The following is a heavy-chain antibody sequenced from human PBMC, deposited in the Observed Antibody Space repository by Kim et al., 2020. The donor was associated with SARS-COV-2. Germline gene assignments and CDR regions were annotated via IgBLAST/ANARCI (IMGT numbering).Heavy chain of an antibody. J-gene: IGHJ5*02. CDR2: MYDSWNT. D-gene: IGHD3-16*01. Sequence: SETLSLTCTVSGGSISSYYWSWIRQSPGKGLEWIGYMYDSWNTKYNPSLKSRVAISVDTSKNQLSLKLNSVTAADTAVYYCAKETLDDDFVWGTHGGWFDPWGQGAPVTVAS. CDR3: AKETLDDDFVWGTHGGWFDP. CDR1: GGSISSYY. V-gene: IGHV4-59*01.